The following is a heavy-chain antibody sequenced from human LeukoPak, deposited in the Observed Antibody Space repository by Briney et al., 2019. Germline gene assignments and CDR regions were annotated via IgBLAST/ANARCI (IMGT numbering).Heavy chain of an antibody. CDR1: GFTFSSYW. Sequence: GGSLRLSCAASGFTFSSYWMHWVRHAPGKGLVWVSRINSDGSSTSYADSVKGRFTISRDNAKNTLYLQMNSLRAEGTAVYYCARVGLPYAFDIWGQGTMVTVSS. V-gene: IGHV3-74*01. CDR2: INSDGSST. CDR3: ARVGLPYAFDI. J-gene: IGHJ3*02.